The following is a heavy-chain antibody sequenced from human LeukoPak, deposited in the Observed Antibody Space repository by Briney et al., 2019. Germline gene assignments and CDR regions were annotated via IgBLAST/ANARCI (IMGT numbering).Heavy chain of an antibody. J-gene: IGHJ4*02. CDR1: GYTFTSHD. Sequence: ASVKVSCKASGYTFTSHDINWVRQATGQGLEWMGRINPNSGGTNYAQKFQGRVTMTRDTSISTAYMELSRLRSDDTAVYYCARDLRPRDILTGYYFFDYWGQGTLVTVSS. CDR2: INPNSGGT. CDR3: ARDLRPRDILTGYYFFDY. V-gene: IGHV1-2*06. D-gene: IGHD3-9*01.